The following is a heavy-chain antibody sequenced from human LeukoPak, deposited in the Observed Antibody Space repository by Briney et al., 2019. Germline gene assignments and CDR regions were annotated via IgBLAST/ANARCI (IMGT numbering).Heavy chain of an antibody. CDR3: LKDADY. CDR1: GFTFSISG. Sequence: GGPLRLSCAASGFTFSISGMHWVRQAPGKGLVWVSLINSDVSSTWYADSVKGRFTIPRDNAKNTVYLQMDSLRAEDTAVYYCLKDADYWGHGTRVTVSS. J-gene: IGHJ4*01. CDR2: INSDVSST. V-gene: IGHV3-74*01.